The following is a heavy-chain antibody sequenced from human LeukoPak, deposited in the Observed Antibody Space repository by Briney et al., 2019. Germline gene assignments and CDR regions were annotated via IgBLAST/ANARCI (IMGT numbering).Heavy chain of an antibody. CDR3: ARVRGAAARPVNYYYMDV. V-gene: IGHV4-39*07. CDR2: IYYSGST. CDR1: GGSFSSYY. D-gene: IGHD6-6*01. Sequence: SETLSLTCAVYGGSFSSYYWGWIRQPPGKGLEWIGSIYYSGSTYYNPSLKSRVTISVDTSKNQFSLKLSSVTAADTAVYYCARVRGAAARPVNYYYMDVWGKGTTVTVSS. J-gene: IGHJ6*03.